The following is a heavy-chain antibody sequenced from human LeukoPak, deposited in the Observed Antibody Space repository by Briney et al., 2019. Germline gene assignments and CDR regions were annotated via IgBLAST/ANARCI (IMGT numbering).Heavy chain of an antibody. J-gene: IGHJ4*02. CDR3: AKDAEIVVVEYYFDY. CDR1: GFTFSSYG. D-gene: IGHD3-22*01. CDR2: ISYDGSNK. Sequence: GGSLRLSCAVSGFTFSSYGMHWVRQAPGKGLEWVAVISYDGSNKYYADSVKGRFTISRDNSKNTLYLQMNSLRAEDTAVYYCAKDAEIVVVEYYFDYWGQGTLVTVSS. V-gene: IGHV3-30*18.